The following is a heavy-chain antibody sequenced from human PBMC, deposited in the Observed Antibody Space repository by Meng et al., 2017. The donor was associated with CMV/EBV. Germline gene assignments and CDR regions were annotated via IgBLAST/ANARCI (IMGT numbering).Heavy chain of an antibody. CDR2: IIPIFGTA. J-gene: IGHJ4*02. CDR3: ARQLRLGELSPFDY. V-gene: IGHV1-69*12. Sequence: VKLVQSGAGVKKPGASVKVSCKASGGTFSSYAISWVRQAPGQGLEWMGGIIPIFGTANCAQKFQGRVTITADESTSTAYMELSSLRSEDTAVYYCARQLRLGELSPFDYWGQGTLVTVSS. D-gene: IGHD3-16*02. CDR1: GGTFSSYA.